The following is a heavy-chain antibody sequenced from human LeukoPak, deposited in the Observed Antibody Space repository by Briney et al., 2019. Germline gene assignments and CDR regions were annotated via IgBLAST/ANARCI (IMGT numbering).Heavy chain of an antibody. CDR3: ARRAGYTSSWYEY. D-gene: IGHD6-13*01. V-gene: IGHV4-61*01. J-gene: IGHJ4*02. CDR1: GGSVSSGIYY. Sequence: PSETLSLTCTVSGGSVSSGIYYWSWIRQPPGKELEWIGFISYSGSTNYNPSLKSRVTISVDTSKNQLSLKLSSVTAADTAVYYCARRAGYTSSWYEYWGQGTLVTVSS. CDR2: ISYSGST.